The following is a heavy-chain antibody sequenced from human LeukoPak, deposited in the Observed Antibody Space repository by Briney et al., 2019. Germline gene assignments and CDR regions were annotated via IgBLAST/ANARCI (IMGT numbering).Heavy chain of an antibody. CDR1: GNSISRYY. Sequence: PSETLSLTCTVSGNSISRYYWSWIRQPAGKGLEWIGRIYTSGSTNYNPSLKSRVTISVDTSKNQLSLKLNSVTATDTAVYYCARAKQWSDAFDIWGQGTMVTVSS. V-gene: IGHV4-4*07. D-gene: IGHD6-19*01. CDR2: IYTSGST. CDR3: ARAKQWSDAFDI. J-gene: IGHJ3*02.